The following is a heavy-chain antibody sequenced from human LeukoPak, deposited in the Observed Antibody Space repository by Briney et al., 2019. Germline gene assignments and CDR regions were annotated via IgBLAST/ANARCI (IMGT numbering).Heavy chain of an antibody. J-gene: IGHJ4*02. CDR1: GGTFSSFA. Sequence: SVKVSCKASGGTFSSFAITWVRQAPGQGLEYMGRITPIINVVNYAQRFRGRVTITADKSTATAYMELSSLTYEDTALYYCARTGSMDYWGQGTLVTVSS. CDR2: ITPIINVV. CDR3: ARTGSMDY. V-gene: IGHV1-69*04. D-gene: IGHD7-27*01.